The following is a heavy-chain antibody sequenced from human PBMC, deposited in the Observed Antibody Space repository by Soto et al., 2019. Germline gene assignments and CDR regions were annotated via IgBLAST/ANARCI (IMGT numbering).Heavy chain of an antibody. V-gene: IGHV4-31*03. CDR3: ARETGCSGGTCYFNNWFDP. CDR2: IHYSGST. CDR1: GGSISSANNY. J-gene: IGHJ5*02. D-gene: IGHD2-15*01. Sequence: QVQLQESGPGLVKPSQTLYLTCTVSGGSISSANNYWSWIRQHPGKGLEWIGVIHYSGSTYYNPSLKSRVTISADTSKNQFSLKVSSVTAADTAVYYCARETGCSGGTCYFNNWFDPWGQGTLVTVSS.